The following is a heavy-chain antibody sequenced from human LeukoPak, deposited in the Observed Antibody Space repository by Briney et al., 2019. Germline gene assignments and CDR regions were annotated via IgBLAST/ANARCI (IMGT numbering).Heavy chain of an antibody. Sequence: ASVKVSCKASGYTFTSYYMHWVRQAPGQGLEWMGMINLTGGSTSYAQKFQGRVTMTRDTSTSTVYMELSSLRSEDTAVYYCTRSQYYGMDVWGQGTTVTVSS. CDR3: TRSQYYGMDV. CDR1: GYTFTSYY. CDR2: INLTGGST. V-gene: IGHV1-46*01. J-gene: IGHJ6*02.